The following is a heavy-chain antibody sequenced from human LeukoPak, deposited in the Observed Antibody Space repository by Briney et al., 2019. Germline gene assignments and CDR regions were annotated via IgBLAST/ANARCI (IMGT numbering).Heavy chain of an antibody. V-gene: IGHV4-39*07. CDR2: IYYSGNT. CDR1: GGSISSSSYY. J-gene: IGHJ5*02. D-gene: IGHD3-10*01. CDR3: ARRPSGFDP. Sequence: SETLSLTCTVSGGSISSSSYYWGWIRQPPGKGLEWIGSIYYSGNTYYNPSLKGRVTISLDTSKNQFSLKLTSVTAADTAVYYCARRPSGFDPWGQGTLVTVSS.